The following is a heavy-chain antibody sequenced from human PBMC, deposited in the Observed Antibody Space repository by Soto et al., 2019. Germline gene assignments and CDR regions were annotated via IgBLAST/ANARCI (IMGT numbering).Heavy chain of an antibody. CDR1: GVTFNTYA. CDR3: VRRHHAVVIDF. Sequence: GGSLRLSCAASGVTFNTYAMTWVRQAPGKGLEWVSVISGNGGSTYYADSVKGRFTISRDNSKNTLYLQMNSLRAEDTAVYYFVRRHHAVVIDFWCPGILVTVS. D-gene: IGHD1-1*01. CDR2: ISGNGGST. J-gene: IGHJ4*02. V-gene: IGHV3-23*01.